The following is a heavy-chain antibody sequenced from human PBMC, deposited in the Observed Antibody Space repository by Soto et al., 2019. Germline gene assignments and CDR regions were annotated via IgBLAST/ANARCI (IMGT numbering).Heavy chain of an antibody. Sequence: QVQVVESGGGVVQPGRSLRLSCAASGFTFSGYAMHWVRQAPGKGLEWVALMSYDGTNKYYADSVRGRFTISRDNSKNTLNLQMNSLRAEDTAVYYCARGGYCSGGSCYLGYYYYYYGMDVWGQGTTVTVSS. J-gene: IGHJ6*02. D-gene: IGHD2-15*01. V-gene: IGHV3-30-3*01. CDR2: MSYDGTNK. CDR1: GFTFSGYA. CDR3: ARGGYCSGGSCYLGYYYYYYGMDV.